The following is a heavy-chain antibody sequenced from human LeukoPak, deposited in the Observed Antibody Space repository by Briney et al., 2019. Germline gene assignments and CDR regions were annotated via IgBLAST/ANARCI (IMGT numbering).Heavy chain of an antibody. V-gene: IGHV3-9*01. CDR3: AKGKRDYYDSSGPRYNWFDP. CDR2: ISWNSGSI. CDR1: GFTFDDYA. Sequence: GGSLRLSCAASGFTFDDYAMHWVRQASGKGLEWVSGISWNSGSIGYADSVKGRFTISRDNAKNSLYLQMNSLRAEDTALYYCAKGKRDYYDSSGPRYNWFDPWGQGTLVTVSS. J-gene: IGHJ5*02. D-gene: IGHD3-22*01.